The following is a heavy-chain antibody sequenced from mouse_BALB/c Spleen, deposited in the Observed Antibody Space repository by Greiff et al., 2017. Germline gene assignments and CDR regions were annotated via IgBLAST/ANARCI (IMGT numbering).Heavy chain of an antibody. CDR1: GFTFSSYG. D-gene: IGHD1-1*01. V-gene: IGHV5-6*02. Sequence: DVKLVESGGDLVKPGGSLKLSCAASGFTFSSYGMSWVRQTPDKRLEWVATISSGGSYTYYPDSVKGRFTISRDNAKNTLYLQMSSLKSEDTAMYYCASPGSSPYYAMDYWGQGTSVTVSS. CDR3: ASPGSSPYYAMDY. CDR2: ISSGGSYT. J-gene: IGHJ4*01.